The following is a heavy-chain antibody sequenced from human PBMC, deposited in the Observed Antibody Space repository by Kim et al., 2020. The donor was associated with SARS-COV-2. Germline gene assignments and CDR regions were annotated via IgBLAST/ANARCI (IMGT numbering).Heavy chain of an antibody. CDR3: ASSPLRMTTVTTWGDY. D-gene: IGHD4-17*01. CDR1: GFTFSSYA. J-gene: IGHJ4*02. V-gene: IGHV3-23*01. Sequence: GGSLRLSCAASGFTFSSYAMSWVRQAPGKGLEWVSAISGSGGSTYYADSVKGRFTISRDNSKNTLYLQMNSLRAEDTAVYYCASSPLRMTTVTTWGDYWGQGTLFTVSP. CDR2: ISGSGGST.